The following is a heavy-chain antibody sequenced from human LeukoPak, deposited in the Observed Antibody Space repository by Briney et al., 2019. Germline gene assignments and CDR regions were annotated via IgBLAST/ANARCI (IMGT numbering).Heavy chain of an antibody. D-gene: IGHD4-17*01. CDR2: ISGSGTTT. J-gene: IGHJ4*02. CDR3: ARVAYGDYYFDY. Sequence: GGSLRLSCAASGFMFTDHALSWVRQAPGKGLEWVSSISGSGTTTYYAESVRGRFTISRDNSKNTVYLQMSSLRAEDTAVYYCARVAYGDYYFDYWGQGTLVTVSS. V-gene: IGHV3-23*01. CDR1: GFMFTDHA.